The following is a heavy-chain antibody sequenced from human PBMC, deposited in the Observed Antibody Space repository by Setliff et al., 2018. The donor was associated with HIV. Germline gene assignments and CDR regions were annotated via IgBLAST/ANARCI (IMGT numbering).Heavy chain of an antibody. CDR2: IRYDGSYR. J-gene: IGHJ3*02. CDR3: AKMHTAMDPDTFDI. CDR1: GFTFISYG. Sequence: PGGSLRLSCAVSGFTFISYGMYWVRQAPGKGLVWVAFIRYDGSYRYYVDSVKGRFTISRDNSKNTMVLQMNSLRVEDTAIYYCAKMHTAMDPDTFDIWGQGTMVTVSS. V-gene: IGHV3-30*02. D-gene: IGHD5-18*01.